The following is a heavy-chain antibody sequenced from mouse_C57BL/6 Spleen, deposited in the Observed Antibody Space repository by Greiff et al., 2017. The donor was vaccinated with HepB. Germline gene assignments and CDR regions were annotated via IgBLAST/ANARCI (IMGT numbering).Heavy chain of an antibody. CDR2: INPNNGGT. D-gene: IGHD2-5*01. Sequence: VQLQQSGPELVKPGASVKISCKASGYTFTDYYMNWVKQSHGKSLEWIGDINPNNGGTSYNQKFKGKATLTVDKSSSTAYMELRRLTSEDSAVYYCARDSTLYYAMDYWGQGTSVTVSS. CDR1: GYTFTDYY. J-gene: IGHJ4*01. V-gene: IGHV1-26*01. CDR3: ARDSTLYYAMDY.